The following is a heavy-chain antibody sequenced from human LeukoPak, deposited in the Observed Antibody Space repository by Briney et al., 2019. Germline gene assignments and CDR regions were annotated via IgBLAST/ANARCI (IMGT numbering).Heavy chain of an antibody. CDR3: ATYTVTPRHFDY. J-gene: IGHJ4*02. D-gene: IGHD4-17*01. CDR1: GFTFSSYA. Sequence: GGSLRLSCAASGFTFSSYAMSWVPQAPGKGLEGVSSITGSGGDTYYADSVRGRFTISRDNSKNTLYLQMNSLRAEDTAVYYCATYTVTPRHFDYWGQGTLVTVSS. CDR2: ITGSGGDT. V-gene: IGHV3-23*01.